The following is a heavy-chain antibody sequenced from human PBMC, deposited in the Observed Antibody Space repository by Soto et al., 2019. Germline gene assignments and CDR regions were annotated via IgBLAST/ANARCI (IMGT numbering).Heavy chain of an antibody. J-gene: IGHJ4*02. Sequence: EVQLVESGGGLVQPGRSLRLSCAASGFTFDDYAMHWVRQAPGKGLEWVSGISWNSGSIGYADSVKGRFTISRDNAKNSLYLQMNSLRAEDTALYYCAKDKSHCSGGSCYSLMPTFDYWGQGTLVTVSS. D-gene: IGHD2-15*01. V-gene: IGHV3-9*01. CDR2: ISWNSGSI. CDR3: AKDKSHCSGGSCYSLMPTFDY. CDR1: GFTFDDYA.